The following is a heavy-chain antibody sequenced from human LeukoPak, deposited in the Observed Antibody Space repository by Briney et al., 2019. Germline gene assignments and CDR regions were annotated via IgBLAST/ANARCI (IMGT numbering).Heavy chain of an antibody. Sequence: PGGSLRLSCAASGFTFSSYVMSWVRQAPGKGLEWVSGIRGSGGGTYYADSVKGRFTISRDNSKNTLYLQMNSLRAEDTAVYYCATTLLSASTYMDVWGKGTTVSVPS. CDR2: IRGSGGGT. CDR1: GFTFSSYV. D-gene: IGHD1-1*01. V-gene: IGHV3-23*01. CDR3: ATTLLSASTYMDV. J-gene: IGHJ6*03.